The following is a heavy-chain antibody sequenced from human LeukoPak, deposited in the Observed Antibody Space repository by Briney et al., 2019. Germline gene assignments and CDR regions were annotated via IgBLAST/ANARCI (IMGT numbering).Heavy chain of an antibody. Sequence: PSETLSLTCTVSGGSISSYYWSWIRQPPGKGLEWIGSIYYSGSTYYNPSLKSRVTISVDTSKNQFSLKLSSVTAADTAVYYCARILRYFDWLLNVFDYWGQGTLVTVSS. V-gene: IGHV4-59*05. CDR3: ARILRYFDWLLNVFDY. CDR1: GGSISSYY. D-gene: IGHD3-9*01. CDR2: IYYSGST. J-gene: IGHJ4*02.